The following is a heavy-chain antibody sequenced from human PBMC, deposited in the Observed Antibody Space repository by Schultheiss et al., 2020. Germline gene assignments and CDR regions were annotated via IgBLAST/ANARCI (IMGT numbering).Heavy chain of an antibody. CDR1: GYSFTSYW. Sequence: GESLKISCKGSGYSFTSYWIGWVRQMPGKGLEWMGIIYPGDSDTRYSPSFQGQVTISADKSISTAYLQWSSLKASDTAMYYCARQRGYCSGGSCSNWFDPWGQGTLVTVSS. D-gene: IGHD2-15*01. CDR2: IYPGDSDT. J-gene: IGHJ5*02. CDR3: ARQRGYCSGGSCSNWFDP. V-gene: IGHV5-51*01.